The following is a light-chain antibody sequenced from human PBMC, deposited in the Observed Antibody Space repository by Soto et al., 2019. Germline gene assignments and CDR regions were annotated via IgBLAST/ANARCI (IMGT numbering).Light chain of an antibody. CDR2: DAS. CDR1: QSVSSSY. CDR3: QQYGSSPPRT. J-gene: IGKJ1*01. Sequence: EIVLTQSPGTLSLSPGERATLSCRASQSVSSSYLAWYQQKPGQAPRLLIYDASTRATDVPDRFSGSGSGADFTLSISRLEPEDFAVYYCQQYGSSPPRTFGQGTKVDIK. V-gene: IGKV3-20*01.